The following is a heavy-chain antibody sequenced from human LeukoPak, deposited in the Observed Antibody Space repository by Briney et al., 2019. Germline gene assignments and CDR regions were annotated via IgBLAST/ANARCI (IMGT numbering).Heavy chain of an antibody. Sequence: GASVKVSCKASGGTFSSYAISWVRQAPGQGLEWMGGIIPIFGTANYAQKFQGRVTITADGSTSTAYMELSSLRSEDTAVYYCARGSDYGDYIFDYWGQGTLVTVSS. CDR2: IIPIFGTA. J-gene: IGHJ4*02. CDR1: GGTFSSYA. CDR3: ARGSDYGDYIFDY. D-gene: IGHD4-17*01. V-gene: IGHV1-69*01.